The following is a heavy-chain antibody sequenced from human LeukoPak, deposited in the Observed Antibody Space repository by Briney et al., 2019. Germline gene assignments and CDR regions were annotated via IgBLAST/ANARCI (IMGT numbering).Heavy chain of an antibody. CDR3: AMTYIGSYPDY. Sequence: GASVTVSCKASGYTFTGYQMYWVRQAPGQGLEWMGWINHKSGGTNYAQKFQDRVTMTSDTSISTAYMELSRLRSDDTAVYYCAMTYIGSYPDYWGQGTLVTVSS. CDR2: INHKSGGT. D-gene: IGHD1-26*01. V-gene: IGHV1-2*02. J-gene: IGHJ4*02. CDR1: GYTFTGYQ.